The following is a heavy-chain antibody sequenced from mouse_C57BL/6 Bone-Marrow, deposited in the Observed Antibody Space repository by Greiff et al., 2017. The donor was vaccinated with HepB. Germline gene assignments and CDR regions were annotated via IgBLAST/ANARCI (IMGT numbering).Heavy chain of an antibody. D-gene: IGHD1-1*01. Sequence: DVKLVESGAELVKPGASVKLSCTASGFNIKDYYMHWVKQRTEQGLEWIGRIDPEDGETKYAPKFQGKATITADTSSNTAYLQLSSLTSEDTAVYYCARRTTVVAPDYWGQGTTLTVSS. CDR3: ARRTTVVAPDY. V-gene: IGHV14-2*01. J-gene: IGHJ2*01. CDR1: GFNIKDYY. CDR2: IDPEDGET.